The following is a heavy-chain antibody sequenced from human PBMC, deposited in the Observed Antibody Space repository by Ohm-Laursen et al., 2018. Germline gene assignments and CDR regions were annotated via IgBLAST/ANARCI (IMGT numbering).Heavy chain of an antibody. V-gene: IGHV3-7*01. CDR1: GFAFSSSW. CDR3: ARDDYGDGRLLDY. D-gene: IGHD4-17*01. Sequence: SLRLSCTASGFAFSSSWMSWVRQAPEKGLEWVANIKKDGSEKYYEDSVKGRFTISRDNAKNSLYLQMNSLRAEDTAVYYCARDDYGDGRLLDYWGQGTLVTVSS. J-gene: IGHJ4*02. CDR2: IKKDGSEK.